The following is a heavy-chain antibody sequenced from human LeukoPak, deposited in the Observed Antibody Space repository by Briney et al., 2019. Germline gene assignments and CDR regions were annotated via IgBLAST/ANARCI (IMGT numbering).Heavy chain of an antibody. V-gene: IGHV5-10-1*01. CDR1: GYSFTSYW. J-gene: IGHJ6*02. D-gene: IGHD3-10*01. CDR2: IDPSNSYT. CDR3: ARRGSNPFGMDV. Sequence: GESPKISCKGSGYSFTSYWISWVRQMPGKGLEWMGRIDPSNSYTNYSPSFQGHVTISADKSISTAYLQWSSLKASDTAMYYCARRGSNPFGMDVWGQGTTVTVSS.